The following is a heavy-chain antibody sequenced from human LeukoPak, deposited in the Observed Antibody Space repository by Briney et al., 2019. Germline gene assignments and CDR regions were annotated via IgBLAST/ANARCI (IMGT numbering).Heavy chain of an antibody. CDR3: ATARFGELLHYHYYMDV. J-gene: IGHJ6*03. Sequence: ASVKVSCKVSGYTFTDYYMHWVQQAPGKGLEWMGLVDPEDGETIYAEKFQGRVTITADTSTDTAYMELSSLRSEDTAVYYCATARFGELLHYHYYMDVWGKGTTVTVSS. CDR2: VDPEDGET. CDR1: GYTFTDYY. V-gene: IGHV1-69-2*01. D-gene: IGHD3-10*01.